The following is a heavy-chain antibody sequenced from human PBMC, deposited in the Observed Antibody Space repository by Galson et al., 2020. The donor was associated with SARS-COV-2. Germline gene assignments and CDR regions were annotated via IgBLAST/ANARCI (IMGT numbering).Heavy chain of an antibody. Sequence: ASVKVSCKASGYTFTAYYIHWVRQAPGQGLEWMGWINPNSGGTNYAQRSQGRVTMTGDTSISTAYMELRSLTSDDTAVYYCARDRIAAPDEYDCWGQGTLVTVSS. J-gene: IGHJ4*02. CDR3: ARDRIAAPDEYDC. D-gene: IGHD6-13*01. CDR1: GYTFTAYY. V-gene: IGHV1-2*02. CDR2: INPNSGGT.